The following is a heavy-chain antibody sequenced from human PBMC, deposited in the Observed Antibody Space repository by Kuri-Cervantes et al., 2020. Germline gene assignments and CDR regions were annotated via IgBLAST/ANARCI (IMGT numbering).Heavy chain of an antibody. D-gene: IGHD3-3*01. CDR2: ISYDGSNK. Sequence: GESLKISCAASGFTFSSYAMHWVRQAPGKGLEWVAVISYDGSNKYYADSVKGRFTISRDNSKNTLYLQMNSLRAEDTTVYYCARRGRVGVVDKGAFYYYYMDVWGKGTTVTVSS. V-gene: IGHV3-30*07. CDR1: GFTFSSYA. J-gene: IGHJ6*03. CDR3: ARRGRVGVVDKGAFYYYYMDV.